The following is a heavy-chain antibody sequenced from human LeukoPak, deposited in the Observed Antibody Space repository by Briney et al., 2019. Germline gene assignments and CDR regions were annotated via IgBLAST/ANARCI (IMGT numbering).Heavy chain of an antibody. V-gene: IGHV1-2*02. D-gene: IGHD3-9*01. J-gene: IGHJ4*02. Sequence: ASVKVSCKASGYTSTDYYMHWVRQAPGQGLEWMGWINPNSGGTNYAQSFQGRVTMTRDTSISTAYMELSRLRSDDTAVYYCARDLTGRSDYWGQGTLVTVSS. CDR1: GYTSTDYY. CDR3: ARDLTGRSDY. CDR2: INPNSGGT.